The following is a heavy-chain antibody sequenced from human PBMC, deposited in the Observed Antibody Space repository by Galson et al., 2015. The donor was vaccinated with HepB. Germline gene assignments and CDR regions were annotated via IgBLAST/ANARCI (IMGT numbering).Heavy chain of an antibody. CDR3: ARGGIAAAIGGGHWFDP. V-gene: IGHV1-8*01. CDR1: GYTFTSYD. Sequence: SVKVSCKASGYTFTSYDINWVRQATGQGLEWMGWMNPNSGNTGYAQKFQGRVTMTRNTSISTAYMELSSLRSEDTAVYYCARGGIAAAIGGGHWFDPWGQGTLVTVSS. D-gene: IGHD6-13*01. J-gene: IGHJ5*02. CDR2: MNPNSGNT.